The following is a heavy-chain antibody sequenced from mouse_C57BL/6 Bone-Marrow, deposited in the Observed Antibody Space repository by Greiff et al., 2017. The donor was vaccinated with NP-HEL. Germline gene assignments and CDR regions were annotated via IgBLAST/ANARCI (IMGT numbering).Heavy chain of an antibody. D-gene: IGHD1-3*01. CDR3: ARHKSNWLAY. CDR2: ISSGGSYT. CDR1: GFTFSSYG. J-gene: IGHJ3*01. Sequence: EVMLVESGGDLVKPGGSLKLSCAASGFTFSSYGMSWVRQTPDKRLEWVATISSGGSYTYYLDSVKGRFTISRDNAKNTLYLQMSSLKSEDTAMYYCARHKSNWLAYWGQGTLVTVSA. V-gene: IGHV5-6*01.